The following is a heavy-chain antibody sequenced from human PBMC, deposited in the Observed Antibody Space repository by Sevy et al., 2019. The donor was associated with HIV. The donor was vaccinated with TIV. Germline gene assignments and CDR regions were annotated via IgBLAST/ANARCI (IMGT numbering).Heavy chain of an antibody. V-gene: IGHV3-48*01. Sequence: GGSLRLSCAASGFTFSSYSMNWVRQAPGKGLEWVSYISSSSSTIYYADSVKGRFTISRDNAKNSLYPQMNSLRAEDTAVYYCARGPALRDALGGYCSSTSCFLFDYWGQGTLVTVSS. CDR2: ISSSSSTI. CDR3: ARGPALRDALGGYCSSTSCFLFDY. CDR1: GFTFSSYS. D-gene: IGHD2-2*01. J-gene: IGHJ4*02.